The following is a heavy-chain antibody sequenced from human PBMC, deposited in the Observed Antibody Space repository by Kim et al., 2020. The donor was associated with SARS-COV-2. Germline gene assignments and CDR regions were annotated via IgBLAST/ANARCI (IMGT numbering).Heavy chain of an antibody. CDR1: GFSLSMYA. Sequence: GGSLRLSCVASGFSLSMYAMHWVRQAKGKGLEWVSSIDTDGDTYYPGALRGRFTISREDAENSLYLQINNLGDGDTAVYYCRGDRPVDNGMDVRGNGTTVTVSS. CDR2: IDTDGDT. CDR3: RGDRPVDNGMDV. V-gene: IGHV3-13*01. D-gene: IGHD3-10*01. J-gene: IGHJ6*04.